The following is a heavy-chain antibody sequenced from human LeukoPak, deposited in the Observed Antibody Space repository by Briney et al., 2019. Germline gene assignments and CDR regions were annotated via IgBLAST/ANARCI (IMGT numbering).Heavy chain of an antibody. CDR1: GVSIDSYF. CDR2: IYYTGST. D-gene: IGHD4-23*01. Sequence: SETLSLTCTVSGVSIDSYFWSWIRRPPGKGLEWIGYIYYTGSTKYNPSLQSRVTISLDTSKNQFSLKLSSVTAADTAVYYCACLTTVVTPHYFDYWGRGNMVTVSS. J-gene: IGHJ4*02. CDR3: ACLTTVVTPHYFDY. V-gene: IGHV4-59*08.